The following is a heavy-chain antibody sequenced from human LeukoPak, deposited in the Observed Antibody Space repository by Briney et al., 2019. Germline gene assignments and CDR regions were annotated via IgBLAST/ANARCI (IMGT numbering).Heavy chain of an antibody. CDR1: GFTFRTYA. J-gene: IGHJ4*02. CDR3: ARHSIVGATDFDY. Sequence: PGGSLRLSCAASGFTFRTYAMSWVRQAPGRGLEWVSAISGSGGSTYYADSVKGRFTISRDNSKNTLYLQMNSLRAEDTAVYYCARHSIVGATDFDYWGQGTLVTVSS. D-gene: IGHD1-26*01. CDR2: ISGSGGST. V-gene: IGHV3-23*01.